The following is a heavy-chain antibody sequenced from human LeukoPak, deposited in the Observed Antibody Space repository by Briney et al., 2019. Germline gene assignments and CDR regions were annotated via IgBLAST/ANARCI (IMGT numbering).Heavy chain of an antibody. D-gene: IGHD3-22*01. CDR1: GGSISSSSYY. V-gene: IGHV4-39*07. Sequence: SETLSLTCTVSGGSISSSSYYWGWIRQPPGKGLEWIGRISSSGSTNYNPSLKSRVTISVDTSKNQFSLKPSSVTAADTAVYFCARGPYSYDSSGAFDIWGQGTMVTVSS. CDR2: ISSSGST. CDR3: ARGPYSYDSSGAFDI. J-gene: IGHJ3*02.